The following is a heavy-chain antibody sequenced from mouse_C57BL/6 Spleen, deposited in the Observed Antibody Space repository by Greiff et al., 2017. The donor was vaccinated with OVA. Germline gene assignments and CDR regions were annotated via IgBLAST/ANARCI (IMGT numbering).Heavy chain of an antibody. J-gene: IGHJ2*01. CDR2: ISSGGSYT. CDR1: GFTFSSYG. Sequence: EVQLVESGGDLVKPGGSLKLSCAASGFTFSSYGMSWVRQTPDKRLEWVATISSGGSYTYYPDSVKGRFTISRDNAKNTLYLQMSSLKSEDTAMYYCARHVSGYDDYWGQGTTLTVSS. V-gene: IGHV5-6*01. D-gene: IGHD2-2*01. CDR3: ARHVSGYDDY.